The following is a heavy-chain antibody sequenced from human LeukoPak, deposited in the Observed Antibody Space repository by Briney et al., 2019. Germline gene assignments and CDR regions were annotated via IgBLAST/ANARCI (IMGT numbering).Heavy chain of an antibody. D-gene: IGHD5-18*01. CDR2: TYYRSKWYN. Sequence: SQTLSLTCAISGDSVSSNSAAWNWIRQSPSRGLEWLGRTYYRSKWYNDYAVSVKSRITINPGTSKNQFSLQLNSVTPEDTAVYYCARATWIQLTYYYYYYGMDVWGQGTTVTVSS. CDR3: ARATWIQLTYYYYYYGMDV. CDR1: GDSVSSNSAA. J-gene: IGHJ6*02. V-gene: IGHV6-1*01.